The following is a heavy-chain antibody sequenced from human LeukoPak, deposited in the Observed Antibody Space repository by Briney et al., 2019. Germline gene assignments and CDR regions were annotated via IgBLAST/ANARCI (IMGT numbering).Heavy chain of an antibody. CDR3: ARKPYSSGRLGGYPYYYMDV. V-gene: IGHV4-59*01. D-gene: IGHD6-19*01. CDR2: SYYTGST. Sequence: SETLSLTCAVSGGSISPYYWTWIRQPPGKGLEWIGHSYYTGSTSYNPSLKSRLTISVDTSNNQLSLKLRSVTAADTAMYFCARKPYSSGRLGGYPYYYMDVWGKGTMVTVSS. CDR1: GGSISPYY. J-gene: IGHJ6*03.